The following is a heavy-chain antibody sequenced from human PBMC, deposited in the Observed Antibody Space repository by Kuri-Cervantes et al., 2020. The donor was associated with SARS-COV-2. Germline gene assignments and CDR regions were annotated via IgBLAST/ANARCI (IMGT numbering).Heavy chain of an antibody. J-gene: IGHJ6*02. CDR3: AREGGYVVVVPVANGMDV. V-gene: IGHV1-69*06. CDR1: GGTFSRYG. CDR2: TIPVFGSA. Sequence: SAKVSCKASGGTFSRYGISWVRQAPGQGLEWMGGTIPVFGSANYAQKFQGRITITADKPTTTAYMELSSLRSEDTAVYYCAREGGYVVVVPVANGMDVWGQGTTVTVSS. D-gene: IGHD2-2*01.